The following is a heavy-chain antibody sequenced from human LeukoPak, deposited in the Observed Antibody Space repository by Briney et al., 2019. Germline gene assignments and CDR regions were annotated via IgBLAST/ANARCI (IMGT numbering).Heavy chain of an antibody. CDR1: GGSISSSSYY. J-gene: IGHJ6*03. CDR2: IYYSGST. Sequence: SETLSLTCTVSGGSISSSSYYWGWIRQPPGKGLEGIGSIYYSGSTYYNPSLKSRVTISVDTSKNQFSLKLSSVTAADTAVYYCARQGYSSSWYAGYYYYYMDVWGKGTTVTISS. V-gene: IGHV4-39*01. D-gene: IGHD6-13*01. CDR3: ARQGYSSSWYAGYYYYYMDV.